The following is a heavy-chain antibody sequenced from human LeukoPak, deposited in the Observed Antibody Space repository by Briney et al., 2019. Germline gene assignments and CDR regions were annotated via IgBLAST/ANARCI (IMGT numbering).Heavy chain of an antibody. CDR1: GGSISSYY. CDR2: IYYSGST. Sequence: SETLSLTCTVAGGSISSYYWSWVRQPPGKGLEWVGYIYYSGSTNYNPSLKSRVTISVDTSKNQFSLKLSSVTAADTAVYYCARGSYSSSWYNYWGQGTLVTVSS. D-gene: IGHD6-13*01. J-gene: IGHJ4*02. CDR3: ARGSYSSSWYNY. V-gene: IGHV4-59*01.